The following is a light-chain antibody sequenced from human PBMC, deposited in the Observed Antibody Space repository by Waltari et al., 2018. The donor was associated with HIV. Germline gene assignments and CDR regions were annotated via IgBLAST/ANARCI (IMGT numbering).Light chain of an antibody. V-gene: IGKV3-15*01. J-gene: IGKJ3*01. CDR3: QQYNSTPFT. CDR1: RSVNSN. Sequence: EIVMTQSPATLSVSPGERATLSCRASRSVNSNLAWYLQRPGQPPSLLIYGASTRATEIPARFRGSGSGTDLNLTITSLQSEDFAVYYCQQYNSTPFTFGPGTKVDIQ. CDR2: GAS.